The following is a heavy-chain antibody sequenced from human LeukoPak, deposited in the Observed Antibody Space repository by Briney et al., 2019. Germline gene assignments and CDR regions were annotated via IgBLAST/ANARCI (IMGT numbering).Heavy chain of an antibody. J-gene: IGHJ6*02. CDR2: ISWNSGSI. CDR3: AKETRGRITGLDYGMGV. V-gene: IGHV3-9*01. Sequence: GGSLRLSCAASGFTFDDYAMHWVRQAPGKGLEWVSGISWNSGSIGYADSVKGRFTISRDNAKNSLYLQMNSLRAEDTALYYCAKETRGRITGLDYGMGVWGQGTTVTVSS. D-gene: IGHD1-20*01. CDR1: GFTFDDYA.